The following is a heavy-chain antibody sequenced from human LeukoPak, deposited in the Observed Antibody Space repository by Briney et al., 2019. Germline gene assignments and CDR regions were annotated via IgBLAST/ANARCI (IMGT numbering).Heavy chain of an antibody. CDR3: ARGSGYSSGWYLDY. CDR2: IYYSGST. J-gene: IGHJ4*02. Sequence: SETLSLTCTVSGGSICSGGYYWRWIRQHPGKGLGWIGYIYYSGSTYYNPSLKSRVTISVDTSKNQFSLKLSSVTAADTAVYYCARGSGYSSGWYLDYWGQGTLVTVSS. D-gene: IGHD6-19*01. V-gene: IGHV4-31*03. CDR1: GGSICSGGYY.